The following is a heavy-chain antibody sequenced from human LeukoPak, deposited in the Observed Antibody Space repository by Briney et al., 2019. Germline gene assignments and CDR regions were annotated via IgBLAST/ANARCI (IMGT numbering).Heavy chain of an antibody. CDR3: ARGRPFDIVVVPAAIQYNNWFDP. Sequence: GASVKVSCKASGGTFSSYAISWVRQAPGQGLEWMGGIIPIFGTANYAQKFQGRVTITTDESMSTAYMELSSLRSEDTAVYYCARGRPFDIVVVPAAIQYNNWFDPWGQGTLVTVSS. CDR1: GGTFSSYA. J-gene: IGHJ5*02. D-gene: IGHD2-2*01. CDR2: IIPIFGTA. V-gene: IGHV1-69*05.